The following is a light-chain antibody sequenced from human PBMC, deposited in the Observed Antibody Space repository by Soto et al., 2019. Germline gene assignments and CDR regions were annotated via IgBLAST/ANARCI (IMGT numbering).Light chain of an antibody. CDR2: GAS. J-gene: IGKJ5*01. Sequence: EIVLTQSPGTLSLSPGERATLSCSSIQSVSSSYLAWYQQKPGQAPRLLIYGASSRATGIPDRFSGSGSGTDFSLTISSLEPEDVAVYYCQQRSQWPPMTFGQGTRLEI. CDR1: QSVSSSY. V-gene: IGKV3D-20*02. CDR3: QQRSQWPPMT.